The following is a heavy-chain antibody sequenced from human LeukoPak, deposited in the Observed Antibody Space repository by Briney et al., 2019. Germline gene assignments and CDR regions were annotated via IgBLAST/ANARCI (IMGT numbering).Heavy chain of an antibody. CDR2: ISHDGSNK. Sequence: GGSLRLSCAASGFTFSSYAMHWVRQAPGKGLEWVAVISHDGSNKYYADSVKGRFTISRDNSKNTLYLQMNSLRAEDTAVYYCARGGVPMIVPILWGQGALVTVSS. D-gene: IGHD3-22*01. J-gene: IGHJ4*02. CDR3: ARGGVPMIVPIL. CDR1: GFTFSSYA. V-gene: IGHV3-30*04.